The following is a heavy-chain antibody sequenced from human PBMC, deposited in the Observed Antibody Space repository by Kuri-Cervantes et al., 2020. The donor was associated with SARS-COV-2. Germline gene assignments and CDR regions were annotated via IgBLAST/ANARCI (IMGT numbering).Heavy chain of an antibody. CDR1: GFTFDDYT. CDR3: VKGVHFNYYGMDV. V-gene: IGHV3-43*01. CDR2: IASDGGGT. Sequence: LSLTCAASGFTFDDYTFHWVRQGPGKGLEWVALIASDGGGTFYADSVKGRFTISRDNSKNSLYLQMNSLRTEDTAFYYCVKGVHFNYYGMDVWGQGTPVTVSS. J-gene: IGHJ6*02.